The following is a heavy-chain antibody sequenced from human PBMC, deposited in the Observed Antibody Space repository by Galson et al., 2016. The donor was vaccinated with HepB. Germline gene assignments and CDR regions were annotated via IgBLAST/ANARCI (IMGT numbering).Heavy chain of an antibody. J-gene: IGHJ4*02. Sequence: SLRLSCAASGFTFSTYSMNWVRLAPGKGLEWVSSSDSTSRYMYYADSVRGRFTISRDNAQKSLYLQMNSLRAEDTALYYCARAEDCFGDCPQKYYLDFWGRGTLVTVSS. V-gene: IGHV3-21*04. D-gene: IGHD2-21*02. CDR3: ARAEDCFGDCPQKYYLDF. CDR2: SDSTSRYM. CDR1: GFTFSTYS.